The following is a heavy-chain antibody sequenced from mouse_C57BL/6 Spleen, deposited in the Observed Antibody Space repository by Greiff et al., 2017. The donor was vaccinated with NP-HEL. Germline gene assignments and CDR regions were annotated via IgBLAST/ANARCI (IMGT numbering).Heavy chain of an antibody. CDR3: ANYYGSSYVGYFDV. J-gene: IGHJ1*03. V-gene: IGHV1-39*01. CDR1: GYSFTDYN. Sequence: VQLQQSGPELVKPGASVKISCKASGYSFTDYNMNWVKQSNGKSLEWIGVINPNYGTTSYNQKFKGKATLTVDQSSSTAYMQLNSLTSADSAVYDCANYYGSSYVGYFDVWGTGTTVTVSS. CDR2: INPNYGTT. D-gene: IGHD1-1*01.